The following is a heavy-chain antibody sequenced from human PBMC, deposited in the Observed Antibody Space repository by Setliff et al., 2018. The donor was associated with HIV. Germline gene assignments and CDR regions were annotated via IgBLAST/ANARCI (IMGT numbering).Heavy chain of an antibody. V-gene: IGHV3-23*01. CDR2: INNSGDKT. D-gene: IGHD2-15*01. Sequence: GGSLRLSCAASGFTFSSYAMRWVRQAPGKGLECVSGINNSGDKTQYADAVKCRFTISRDNSRNTLDLQMSSLRAEDTALYYCAKSPAGESCNGNCYFDYWGQGIMVTVSS. CDR1: GFTFSSYA. CDR3: AKSPAGESCNGNCYFDY. J-gene: IGHJ4*02.